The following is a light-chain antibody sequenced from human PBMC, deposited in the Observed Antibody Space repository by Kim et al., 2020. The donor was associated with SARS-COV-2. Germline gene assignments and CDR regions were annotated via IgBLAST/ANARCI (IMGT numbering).Light chain of an antibody. J-gene: IGLJ3*02. CDR2: QDT. CDR1: KLGDKY. Sequence: GSGSPGQTAIITCAGDKLGDKYTCWYQQRPGQSPVLVIYQDTKRPSGIPERFSGSNSGNTATLTISGTQAIDEADYYCQAWDSRVFGGGTQLTVL. CDR3: QAWDSRV. V-gene: IGLV3-1*01.